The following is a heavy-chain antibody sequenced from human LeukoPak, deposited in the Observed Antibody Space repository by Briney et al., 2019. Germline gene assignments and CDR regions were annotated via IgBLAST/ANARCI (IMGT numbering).Heavy chain of an antibody. V-gene: IGHV3-23*01. CDR3: AKNKGQLVPNYCMNV. CDR1: GFSLSTFA. Sequence: GGSLRLSCKSSGFSLSTFAMSWVRRAPGKGLELVSTLSSSVSRTYYAESVKGRFTISRDTSMNTVFLQMNSLRGDDTAIYYCAKNKGQLVPNYCMNVWGKGTTVTVS. D-gene: IGHD2/OR15-2a*01. J-gene: IGHJ6*03. CDR2: LSSSVSRT.